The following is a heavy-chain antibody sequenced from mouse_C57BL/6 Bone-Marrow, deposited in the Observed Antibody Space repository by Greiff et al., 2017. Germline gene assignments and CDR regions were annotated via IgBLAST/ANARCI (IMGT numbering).Heavy chain of an antibody. V-gene: IGHV1-82*01. Sequence: QVQLQQSGPELVKPGASVKISCKASGYAFSSSWMHWVKQRPGKGLEWIGRIYPGDGDTNYNGKFKGKATLTADKSSSTAYMQLSSLTSEDSAVYFCARTLLLRSLDYWGQGTTLTVSS. D-gene: IGHD1-1*01. CDR2: IYPGDGDT. CDR3: ARTLLLRSLDY. CDR1: GYAFSSSW. J-gene: IGHJ2*01.